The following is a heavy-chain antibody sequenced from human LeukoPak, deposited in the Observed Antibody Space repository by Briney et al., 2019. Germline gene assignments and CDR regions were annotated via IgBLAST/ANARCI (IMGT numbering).Heavy chain of an antibody. CDR1: GGSISSYC. CDR2: IYHSGST. Sequence: KTSETLSLTCTVSGGSISSYCWSWIRQPPGKGLEWIGYIYHSGSTNYNPSLKSRVTISVDTSKNQFSLKLSSVTAADTAVYYCARERGAVAFDYWGQGTLVTVSS. CDR3: ARERGAVAFDY. D-gene: IGHD6-19*01. V-gene: IGHV4-59*01. J-gene: IGHJ4*02.